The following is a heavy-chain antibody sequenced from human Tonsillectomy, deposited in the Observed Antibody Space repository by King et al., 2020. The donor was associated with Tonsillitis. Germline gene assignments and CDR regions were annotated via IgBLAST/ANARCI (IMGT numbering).Heavy chain of an antibody. CDR3: ARDRYDYVWGSYLYYFDY. D-gene: IGHD3-16*01. CDR1: GFTFSSYS. V-gene: IGHV3-48*02. Sequence: VQLVESGGGLVQPGGSLRLSCAASGFTFSSYSMHWVRQAPGKGLEWVSYISSCSSTIYYADSVRGRFTISRDNAKNSLYLQMNSLRDEDTAVYYCARDRYDYVWGSYLYYFDYWGQGTLVTVSS. J-gene: IGHJ4*02. CDR2: ISSCSSTI.